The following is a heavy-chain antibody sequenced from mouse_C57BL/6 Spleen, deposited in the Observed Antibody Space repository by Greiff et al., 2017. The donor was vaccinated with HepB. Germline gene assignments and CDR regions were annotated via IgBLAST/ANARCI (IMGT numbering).Heavy chain of an antibody. CDR1: GYTFTDYN. V-gene: IGHV1-18*01. D-gene: IGHD4-1*01. Sequence: EVQLQQSGPELVKPGASVKIPCKASGYTFTDYNMDWVKQSHGKSLEWIGDINPNNGGTNYNQKFKGKATLTVDKSSSTAYMELRSLTSEDTAVYYCARSGDWVFFDYWGQGTTLTVSS. CDR3: ARSGDWVFFDY. J-gene: IGHJ2*01. CDR2: INPNNGGT.